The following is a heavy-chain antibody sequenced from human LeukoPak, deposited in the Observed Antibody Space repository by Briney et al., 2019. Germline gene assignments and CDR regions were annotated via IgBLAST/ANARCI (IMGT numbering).Heavy chain of an antibody. CDR2: IYYSGST. CDR3: ARHGTLQRGNFY. Sequence: KTSETLSLTCTVSGGFISSTSYYWGWIRQPPGKGLEWIGSIYYSGSTYYNPSLKSRVTISVDTSKNQFSLKLSSVTAADTAVYYCARHGTLQRGNFYWGQGTLVTVSS. D-gene: IGHD3-16*01. J-gene: IGHJ4*02. V-gene: IGHV4-39*01. CDR1: GGFISSTSYY.